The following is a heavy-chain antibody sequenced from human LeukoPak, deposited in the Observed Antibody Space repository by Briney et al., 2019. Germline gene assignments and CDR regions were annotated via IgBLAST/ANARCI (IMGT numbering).Heavy chain of an antibody. J-gene: IGHJ3*01. CDR2: ITHDGRKT. Sequence: GGSLRLSCAASGFIFSSFAMNWVRQAPGKGLEWVACITHDGRKTYHADSVKGRFSISRDESKNTIYLQMSSLTPEDTAVYYCARNKPAWGQGTTVTVSS. V-gene: IGHV3-30*04. CDR1: GFIFSSFA. CDR3: ARNKPA.